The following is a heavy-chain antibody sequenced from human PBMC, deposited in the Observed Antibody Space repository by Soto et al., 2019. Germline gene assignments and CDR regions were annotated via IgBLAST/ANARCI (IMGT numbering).Heavy chain of an antibody. V-gene: IGHV3-30-3*01. CDR3: ARDKIRGGPSPRSGSYFFDY. D-gene: IGHD3-10*01. CDR1: GFTFSSYA. J-gene: IGHJ4*02. CDR2: ISYDGSNK. Sequence: GGSLRLSCAASGFTFSSYAMHWVRQAPGKGLEWVAVISYDGSNKYYADSVKGRFTISRDNSKNTLYLQMNSLRAEDTAVYYCARDKIRGGPSPRSGSYFFDYWGQGTLVTVSS.